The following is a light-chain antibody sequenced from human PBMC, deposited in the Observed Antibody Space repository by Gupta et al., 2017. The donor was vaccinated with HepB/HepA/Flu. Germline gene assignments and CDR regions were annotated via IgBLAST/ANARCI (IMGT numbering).Light chain of an antibody. CDR2: YAS. J-gene: IGKJ3*01. V-gene: IGKV6-21*01. CDR1: QSIGSF. CDR3: LQRSNLAYT. Sequence: EIVLTQSPDFQSVTPKEKVTITCRASQSIGSFLHWYQQKPHQSPKLLIKYASQYFSGVPSRFNGRGSVTDFSLSINSLEAEDAATNYCLQRSNLAYTFGHGTKLDIK.